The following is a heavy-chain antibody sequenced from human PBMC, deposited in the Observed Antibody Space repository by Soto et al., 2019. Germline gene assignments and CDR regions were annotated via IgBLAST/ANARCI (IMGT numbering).Heavy chain of an antibody. J-gene: IGHJ4*02. CDR1: GYSFTSYG. D-gene: IGHD3-22*01. V-gene: IGHV1-18*04. CDR3: AGGPYYYDSSGYYPPGY. CDR2: ISGYNANT. Sequence: GASVKVSCKASGYSFTSYGISWVRQAPGQGLEWMGWISGYNANTNYAQKVQGRVTMTTETSTSTAYMEVRSLRSDDTAVYYCAGGPYYYDSSGYYPPGYWGQGTLVTVSS.